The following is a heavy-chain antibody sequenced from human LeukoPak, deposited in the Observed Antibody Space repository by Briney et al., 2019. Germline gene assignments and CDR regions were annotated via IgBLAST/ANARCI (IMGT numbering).Heavy chain of an antibody. D-gene: IGHD3-22*01. CDR2: INPNSGGT. CDR1: GYTFTGYY. Sequence: ASVKVSCKASGYTFTGYYMHWVRQAPGQGLEWMGWINPNSGGTNYAQKFRGRVTMTRDTSISTAYMELSRLRSDDTAVYYCARGTYYYDSSGYYYPDYWGQGTLVTVSS. J-gene: IGHJ4*02. CDR3: ARGTYYYDSSGYYYPDY. V-gene: IGHV1-2*02.